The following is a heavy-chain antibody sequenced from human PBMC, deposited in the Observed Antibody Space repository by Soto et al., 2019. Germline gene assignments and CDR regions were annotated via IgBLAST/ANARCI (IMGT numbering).Heavy chain of an antibody. CDR1: GASVSSGDYY. V-gene: IGHV4-30-4*08. CDR3: VGTGTTDDY. D-gene: IGHD4-17*01. Sequence: SETLSLTCTVSGASVSSGDYYWSSIRQSPGKGLEWIGYIYYSGDSYYNPSLKGRLTISIDTSKNQFSLILSSVTVADTAIYYCVGTGTTDDYWGRGTLVTVSS. J-gene: IGHJ4*02. CDR2: IYYSGDS.